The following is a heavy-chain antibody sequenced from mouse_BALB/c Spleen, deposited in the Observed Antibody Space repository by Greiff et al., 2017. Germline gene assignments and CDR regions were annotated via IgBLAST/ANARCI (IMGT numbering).Heavy chain of an antibody. Sequence: VHLVESGPGLVAPSQSLSITCTVSGFSLTSYGVHWVRQPPGKGLEWLGVIWAGGSTNYNSALMSRLSISKDNSKSQVFLQMNSLQTDDTAMYYGARDQYGKYVAYWGQGTMVTVSA. CDR3: ARDQYGKYVAY. D-gene: IGHD2-10*02. V-gene: IGHV2-9*02. CDR1: GFSLTSYG. J-gene: IGHJ3*01. CDR2: IWAGGST.